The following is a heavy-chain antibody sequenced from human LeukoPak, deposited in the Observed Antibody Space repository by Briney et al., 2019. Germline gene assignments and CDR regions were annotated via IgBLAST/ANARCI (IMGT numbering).Heavy chain of an antibody. Sequence: GGSLRLSCAASGFTFDDYGMSWVRQAPGKGLEWVSDINWNGDSTGYADSVKGQFTISRDNAKNSLYLQMNSLRAEDTALYYCARRESSYQNYYYYYHMDVWGKGTTVTVSS. CDR2: INWNGDST. J-gene: IGHJ6*03. CDR3: ARRESSYQNYYYYYHMDV. D-gene: IGHD3-16*02. V-gene: IGHV3-20*04. CDR1: GFTFDDYG.